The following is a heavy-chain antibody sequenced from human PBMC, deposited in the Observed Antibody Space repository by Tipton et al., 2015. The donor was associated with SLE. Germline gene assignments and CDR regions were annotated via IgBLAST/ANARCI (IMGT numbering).Heavy chain of an antibody. D-gene: IGHD6-13*01. CDR2: IRYDGSNK. CDR3: ARCTEIAAAGLGY. J-gene: IGHJ4*02. CDR1: GFTFSSYG. Sequence: SLRLSCAASGFTFSSYGMHWVRQAPGKGLEWVAFIRYDGSNKYYADSVKGRFTISRDNSKNTLYLQMNSLRAEDTAVYYCARCTEIAAAGLGYWGQGTLVTVSS. V-gene: IGHV3-30*02.